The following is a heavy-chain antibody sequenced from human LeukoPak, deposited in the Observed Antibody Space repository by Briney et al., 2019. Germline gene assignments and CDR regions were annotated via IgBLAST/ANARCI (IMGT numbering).Heavy chain of an antibody. Sequence: PSETLSLTCTVSGGSISDHYWNWIRQPPGQGLEWIGYIYYSGSTTYNPSLKSRVTMSVDTAKNQFSLKLRSVTAADTAVYYCARGDFCSSSNCYLRPMDVWGKGTTVTVSS. D-gene: IGHD2-2*01. CDR2: IYYSGST. V-gene: IGHV4-59*11. CDR1: GGSISDHY. J-gene: IGHJ6*03. CDR3: ARGDFCSSSNCYLRPMDV.